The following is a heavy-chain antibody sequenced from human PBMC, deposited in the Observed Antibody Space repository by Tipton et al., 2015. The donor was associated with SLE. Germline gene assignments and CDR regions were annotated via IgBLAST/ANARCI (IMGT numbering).Heavy chain of an antibody. CDR1: GYIFTNYA. Sequence: QLVQSGAEVGKPGASVKVSCKASGYIFTNYAISWVRQAPGQGLEWMGWISAYNGNTNYAQKLQGRVTMTTDTSTSTAYMELRSLGSDDTAVYYCARGGGGVGATYYYYGMDVWGQGTTVTVSS. CDR2: ISAYNGNT. CDR3: ARGGGGVGATYYYYGMDV. D-gene: IGHD1-26*01. V-gene: IGHV1-18*01. J-gene: IGHJ6*02.